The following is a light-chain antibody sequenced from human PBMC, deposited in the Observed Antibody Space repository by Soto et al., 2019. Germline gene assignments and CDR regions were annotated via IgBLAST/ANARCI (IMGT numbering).Light chain of an antibody. J-gene: IGKJ1*01. Sequence: EIVLTQSPATLSLSPGERATLSCRASQSVSSYLAWYQQKPGQAPRLLIYDASNRATGIPARFSGSGSGTDFTLTISSLEPEDFATYYCQGYHRAPWTFGQGTKVEIK. CDR1: QSVSSY. CDR2: DAS. V-gene: IGKV3-11*01. CDR3: QGYHRAPWT.